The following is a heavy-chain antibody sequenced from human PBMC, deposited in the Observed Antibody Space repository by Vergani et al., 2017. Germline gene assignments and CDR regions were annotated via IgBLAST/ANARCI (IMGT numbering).Heavy chain of an antibody. Sequence: QVQLVQSGAEVKKPGASVKVSCKASGYTFTSYGISWVRQAPGQGLEWMGWISAYNGNTNYAQKPQGRVTMTTDTSTSTAYMELRSLRSDDTAVYYCARVQPRPNYGDYSPGDYWSQGTLVTVSS. D-gene: IGHD4-17*01. J-gene: IGHJ4*02. V-gene: IGHV1-18*01. CDR1: GYTFTSYG. CDR3: ARVQPRPNYGDYSPGDY. CDR2: ISAYNGNT.